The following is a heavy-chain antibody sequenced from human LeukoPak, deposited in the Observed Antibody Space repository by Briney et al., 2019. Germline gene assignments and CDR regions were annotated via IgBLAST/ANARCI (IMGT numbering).Heavy chain of an antibody. Sequence: TGGSLRLSCAASGFTFSSYAMSWVRQAPGKGLEWVSAISGSGGSTSYADSVKARFTISRDNSKNTLYLQMNSLRAEDTAVYYCAKFLPTHIVVANYYFDYWGQGTLVTVSS. J-gene: IGHJ4*02. CDR2: ISGSGGST. V-gene: IGHV3-23*01. CDR3: AKFLPTHIVVANYYFDY. CDR1: GFTFSSYA. D-gene: IGHD2-21*01.